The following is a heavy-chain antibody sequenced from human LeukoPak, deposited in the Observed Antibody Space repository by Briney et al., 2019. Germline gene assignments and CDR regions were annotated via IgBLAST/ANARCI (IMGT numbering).Heavy chain of an antibody. V-gene: IGHV3-48*03. D-gene: IGHD5-18*01. CDR3: ARVVSEYSYGEFDY. J-gene: IGHJ4*02. Sequence: GGSLRLSCAASGFTFSSYEMNWVRQAPEKGLEWVSYISSSGSTIYYADSVKGRFTISRDNAKNSLYLQMNSLRAEDTAVYYCARVVSEYSYGEFDYWGQGTLVTVSS. CDR1: GFTFSSYE. CDR2: ISSSGSTI.